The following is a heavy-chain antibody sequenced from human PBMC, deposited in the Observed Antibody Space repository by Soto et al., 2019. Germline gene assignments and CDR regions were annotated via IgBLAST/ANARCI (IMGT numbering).Heavy chain of an antibody. Sequence: ASVKVSCKASGYTFTSYDIYWVRQATGQGREWMGWMNPNTGNSGYAQKFQGRVTMTSDTSISTAHMELCSLRSEDTAVYYCARRAETNGWNGFGADKYYFDFWGQGXLVTVYS. D-gene: IGHD1-1*01. CDR3: ARRAETNGWNGFGADKYYFDF. J-gene: IGHJ4*02. CDR1: GYTFTSYD. V-gene: IGHV1-8*01. CDR2: MNPNTGNS.